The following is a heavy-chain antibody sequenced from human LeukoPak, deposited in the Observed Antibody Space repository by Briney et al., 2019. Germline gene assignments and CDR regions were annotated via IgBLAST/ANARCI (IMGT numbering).Heavy chain of an antibody. CDR2: IYSGGST. Sequence: QPGGSLRLSCAASGFTVSSNYMSWVRQAPGKGLEWVSIIYSGGSTYYADSVKGRFTFSRDTSKNTLYLQMNSLRAEDTAVYYCAREVGATRGLDPWGQGTLVTVSS. CDR1: GFTVSSNY. J-gene: IGHJ5*02. V-gene: IGHV3-53*01. D-gene: IGHD1-26*01. CDR3: AREVGATRGLDP.